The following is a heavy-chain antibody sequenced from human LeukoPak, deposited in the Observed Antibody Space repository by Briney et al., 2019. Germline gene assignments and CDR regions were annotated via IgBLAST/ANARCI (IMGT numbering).Heavy chain of an antibody. CDR3: ARHSGAGTGFVY. D-gene: IGHD6-19*01. V-gene: IGHV4-59*08. CDR1: GGSIRNYY. Sequence: SETLSLTCTVSGGSIRNYYWSWLRQPPGKGLEWIGYIYYSGSTNYNPSLKSRVSISVETSKNQFSLRLNSVTAADTAVYYCARHSGAGTGFVYWGQGTLVTVSS. CDR2: IYYSGST. J-gene: IGHJ4*02.